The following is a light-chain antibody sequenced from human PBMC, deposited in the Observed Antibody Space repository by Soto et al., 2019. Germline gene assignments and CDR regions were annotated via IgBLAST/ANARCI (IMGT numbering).Light chain of an antibody. V-gene: IGKV3-15*01. CDR3: QQYNNWPPLT. J-gene: IGKJ4*01. Sequence: EIVMTQSPATLSVSPGERATLSCRASQSVNSNLAWYQQKPGQAPRLLIYGASTRATGIPARFSGSGSGTELTLIISSLQSEDFALYYCQQYNNWPPLTFGGGTKVEIK. CDR1: QSVNSN. CDR2: GAS.